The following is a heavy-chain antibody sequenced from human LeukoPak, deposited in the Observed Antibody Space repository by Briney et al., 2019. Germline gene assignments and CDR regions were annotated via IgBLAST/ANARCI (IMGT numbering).Heavy chain of an antibody. CDR2: INPSGSST. CDR1: GYSFTSHY. V-gene: IGHV1-46*01. J-gene: IGHJ6*03. Sequence: GASVKVSCKASGYSFTSHYMHWVRQAPGQGLEWLGLINPSGSSTLYAQKFHDRVTLTRDMSTTTAYMELSSLRSEDTAVYYCASSSEDYGDYSWTLDYYYYMDVWGKGTTVTVSS. D-gene: IGHD4-17*01. CDR3: ASSSEDYGDYSWTLDYYYYMDV.